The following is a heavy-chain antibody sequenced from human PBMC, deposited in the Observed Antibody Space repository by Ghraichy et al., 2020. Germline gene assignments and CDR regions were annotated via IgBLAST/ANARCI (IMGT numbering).Heavy chain of an antibody. V-gene: IGHV3-23*01. D-gene: IGHD3-22*01. J-gene: IGHJ5*02. CDR2: ISGSGGST. Sequence: GSLNISCAASGFTFSSYAMSWVRQAPGKGLEWVSAISGSGGSTYYADSVKGRFTISRDNSKNTLYLQMNSLRAEDTAVYYCAKVRNYYDSSGYYDGWFDPWGQGTLVTVSS. CDR3: AKVRNYYDSSGYYDGWFDP. CDR1: GFTFSSYA.